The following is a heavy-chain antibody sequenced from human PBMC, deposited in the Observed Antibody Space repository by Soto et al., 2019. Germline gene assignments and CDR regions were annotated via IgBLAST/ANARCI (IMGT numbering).Heavy chain of an antibody. CDR2: IYYSGST. V-gene: IGHV4-39*01. Sequence: QLQLQESGPGLVKPSETLSLTCTVSGGSISSSSYYWGWIRQPPGKGLEWIGSIYYSGSTYYNPSLKSRVTISVDTSKNQFSLKLSSVTAADTAVYYCASSFVVVTATITWYFDLWGRGTLVTVSS. CDR3: ASSFVVVTATITWYFDL. J-gene: IGHJ2*01. D-gene: IGHD2-21*02. CDR1: GGSISSSSYY.